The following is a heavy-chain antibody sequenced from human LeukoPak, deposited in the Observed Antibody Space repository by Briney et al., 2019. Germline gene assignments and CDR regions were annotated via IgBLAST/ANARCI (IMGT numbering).Heavy chain of an antibody. CDR2: ISGSGGST. CDR1: GFTFSSYG. D-gene: IGHD4-17*01. CDR3: AKDRAVTTGDWFDP. V-gene: IGHV3-23*01. J-gene: IGHJ5*02. Sequence: GGSLRLSCAASGFTFSSYGMSWVRQAPGKGLEWVSAISGSGGSTYYADSVKGRFTIPRDNSKNTLYLQMNSLRAEDTAVYYCAKDRAVTTGDWFDPWGQGTLVTVSS.